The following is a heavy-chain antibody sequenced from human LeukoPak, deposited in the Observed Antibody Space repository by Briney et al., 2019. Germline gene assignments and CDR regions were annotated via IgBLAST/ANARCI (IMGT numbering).Heavy chain of an antibody. J-gene: IGHJ4*02. Sequence: GGSLRLSCAASGFSFSAYAMHWVRQAPGKGLEWVSYISSSGSSIYYADSVKGRFTISRDNAKNSLYLQMNSLRAEDTAVYYCARLPMRGPNPDYWGQGTLVTVSS. CDR1: GFSFSAYA. CDR2: ISSSGSSI. V-gene: IGHV3-48*03. D-gene: IGHD3-10*01. CDR3: ARLPMRGPNPDY.